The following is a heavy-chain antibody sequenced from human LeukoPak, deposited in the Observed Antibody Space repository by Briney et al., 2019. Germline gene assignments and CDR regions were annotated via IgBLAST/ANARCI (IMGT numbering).Heavy chain of an antibody. V-gene: IGHV4-59*11. J-gene: IGHJ4*02. D-gene: IGHD3-10*01. CDR1: GGSMSSHY. CDR2: VYYSGST. CDR3: ARGRTLAMVPWLDY. Sequence: PSETLSLTCTVSGGSMSSHYWTWIRQPPGKGLEWIAYVYYSGSTNYNPSLKSRVTISVDTSKSQFSLKLRSVTAADTAVYYCARGRTLAMVPWLDYWGQGTLVTVSS.